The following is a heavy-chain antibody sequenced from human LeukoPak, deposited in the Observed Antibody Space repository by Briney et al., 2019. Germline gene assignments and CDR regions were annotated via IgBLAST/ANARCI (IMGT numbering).Heavy chain of an antibody. Sequence: GASVKVSCKASGYTFTRYDINWVRQATGQGPEWMGWMNPSSGNTGYAQRFQGRVTMTRDTSINTAYLELSSLRSEDTAVYYCASHTYYYSSGSFAYWGQGTLVTVSS. CDR1: GYTFTRYD. V-gene: IGHV1-8*01. J-gene: IGHJ4*02. CDR3: ASHTYYYSSGSFAY. CDR2: MNPSSGNT. D-gene: IGHD3-10*01.